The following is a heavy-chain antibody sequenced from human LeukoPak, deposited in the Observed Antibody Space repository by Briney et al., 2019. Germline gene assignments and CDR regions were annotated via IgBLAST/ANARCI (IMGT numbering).Heavy chain of an antibody. CDR2: IKQDGSEK. CDR3: ARVVISKGRYYYYYYYKDV. Sequence: PGGSLRLSCAASGFTFSSYWMSWVRQAPGKGLEWVANIKQDGSEKYYVDSVKGRFTISRDNAKNSLYLQMNSLRAEDTAVYYCARVVISKGRYYYYYYYKDVWGKGTTVTVSS. D-gene: IGHD2/OR15-2a*01. V-gene: IGHV3-7*01. J-gene: IGHJ6*03. CDR1: GFTFSSYW.